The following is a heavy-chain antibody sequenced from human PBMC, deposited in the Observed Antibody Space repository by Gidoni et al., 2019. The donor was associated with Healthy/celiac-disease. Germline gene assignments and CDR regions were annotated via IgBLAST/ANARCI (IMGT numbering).Heavy chain of an antibody. D-gene: IGHD2-21*01. CDR2: INAGNGNT. J-gene: IGHJ3*02. CDR3: AREGLYISGTGDAFDI. CDR1: GYTFTHYA. Sequence: QVQLVQSGAEVTNPGASVKASCKASGYTFTHYAMHWVRQAPGQRLEWMGWINAGNGNTEYSQKFQGRVTITGDTSASTAYMELSSLRSEDTAVFYCAREGLYISGTGDAFDIWGQGTMVTVSS. V-gene: IGHV1-3*01.